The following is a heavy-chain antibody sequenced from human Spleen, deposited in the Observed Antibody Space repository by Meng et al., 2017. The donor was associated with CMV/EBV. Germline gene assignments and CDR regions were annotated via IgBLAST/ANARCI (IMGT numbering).Heavy chain of an antibody. Sequence: HLQQCVAGLLKPSGPLPLTRAVYGGSFSGYYWSWIRHPPGKGLEWIGEINHSGSTNYNPSLKRRVTISVDTSKNQFSLKLSSVTAADTAVYYCARGHSGYDYYFDYWGQGTLVTVSS. D-gene: IGHD5-12*01. CDR2: INHSGST. J-gene: IGHJ4*02. CDR3: ARGHSGYDYYFDY. CDR1: GGSFSGYY. V-gene: IGHV4-34*01.